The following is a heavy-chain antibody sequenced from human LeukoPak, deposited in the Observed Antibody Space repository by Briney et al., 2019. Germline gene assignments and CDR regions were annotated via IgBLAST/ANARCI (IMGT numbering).Heavy chain of an antibody. V-gene: IGHV1-69*13. CDR3: ARAAVAGSTVFPHNY. D-gene: IGHD6-19*01. J-gene: IGHJ4*02. CDR1: GGTFSSYA. CDR2: IIPIFGTA. Sequence: SVKVPCKASGGTFSSYAISWVRQAPGQGLEWMGGIIPIFGTANYAQKFQGRVTITADESTSTAYMELSSLRSEDTAVYYCARAAVAGSTVFPHNYWGQGTLVTVSS.